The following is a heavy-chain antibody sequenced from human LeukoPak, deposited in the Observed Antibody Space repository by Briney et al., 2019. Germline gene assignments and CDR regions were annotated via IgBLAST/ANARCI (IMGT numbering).Heavy chain of an antibody. CDR3: ARHRDWEMLVGP. V-gene: IGHV4-34*01. CDR1: GGSLCRHN. J-gene: IGHJ5*02. D-gene: IGHD1-26*01. Sequence: AETLSLTCGVYGGSLCRHNWDWLRQPPGKAGEWIGEINHLGGTNYNPSLKSRVTISVDTSRNQFSLKVNSVIAADTAMYYCARHRDWEMLVGPWGQGTLVTVSS. CDR2: INHLGGT.